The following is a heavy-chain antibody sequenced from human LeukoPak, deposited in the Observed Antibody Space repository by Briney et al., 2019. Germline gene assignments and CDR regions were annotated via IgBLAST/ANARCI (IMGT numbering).Heavy chain of an antibody. V-gene: IGHV4-30-4*01. CDR1: GGSLSSGDYY. D-gene: IGHD5-12*01. J-gene: IGHJ6*02. Sequence: SETLSLTCTVSGGSLSSGDYYWSWIRQPPGKGLEWIGYIYYSGSTYYNPSLKSRVTISVDTSKNQFSLKLSSVTAADTAVYYCARYRVDIVAEYYGMDVWGQGTTVTVSS. CDR2: IYYSGST. CDR3: ARYRVDIVAEYYGMDV.